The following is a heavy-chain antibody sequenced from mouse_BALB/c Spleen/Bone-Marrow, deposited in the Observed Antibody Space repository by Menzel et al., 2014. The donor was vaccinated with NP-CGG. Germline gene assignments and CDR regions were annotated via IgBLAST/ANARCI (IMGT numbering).Heavy chain of an antibody. J-gene: IGHJ4*01. CDR1: GFTFTDYY. Sequence: EVMLVESGGGLVQPGGSLRLSCTSSGFTFTDYYMSWVRPPPGKALEWLAFIRNKAYGYTTEYSASVRGRFTISRDNAQSILYLQMNTLRAEDSATYYCARFPMDYWGQGTSVTVSS. CDR2: IRNKAYGYTT. V-gene: IGHV7-3*02. CDR3: ARFPMDY.